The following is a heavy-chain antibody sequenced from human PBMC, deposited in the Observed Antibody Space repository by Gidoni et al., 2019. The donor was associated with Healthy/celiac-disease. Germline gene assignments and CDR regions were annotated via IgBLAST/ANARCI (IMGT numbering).Heavy chain of an antibody. CDR1: GYSFTSYW. CDR2: IDPSDSYN. D-gene: IGHD3-22*01. V-gene: IGHV5-10-1*03. J-gene: IGHJ4*02. CDR3: ARLDYDSSGYYQFY. Sequence: EVQLVQSGAAVKKPGESLRISCKVSGYSFTSYWISWVRQMPGQGLEWVGRIDPSDSYNNYSPSFQGHVTISADKSISTAYLQWSSLKASDTAMYYCARLDYDSSGYYQFYWGQGTLVTVSS.